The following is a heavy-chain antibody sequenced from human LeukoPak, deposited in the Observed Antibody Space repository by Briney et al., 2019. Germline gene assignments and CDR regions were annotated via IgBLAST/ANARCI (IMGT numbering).Heavy chain of an antibody. CDR3: ARGDHDFWSGYYMGSGMDV. CDR2: INHSGST. V-gene: IGHV4-34*01. J-gene: IGHJ6*02. D-gene: IGHD3-3*01. CDR1: GGSFSGYY. Sequence: SETLSLTCAVYGGSFSGYYWSWIRQPPGKGLEWIGEINHSGSTNYNPSLKSRVTISVDTSKNQFSLKLSSVTAADTAVYCCARGDHDFWSGYYMGSGMDVWGQGTTVTVSS.